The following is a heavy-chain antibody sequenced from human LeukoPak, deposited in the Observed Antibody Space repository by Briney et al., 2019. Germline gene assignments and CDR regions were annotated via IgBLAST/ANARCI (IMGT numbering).Heavy chain of an antibody. CDR2: INPNSGGT. CDR3: AIFGVLEWLSPVDY. J-gene: IGHJ4*02. V-gene: IGHV1-2*06. D-gene: IGHD3-3*01. Sequence: ASVKVSCKASGYTFTGYYMHWMPQAPGQGLEWMGRINPNSGGTNYAQKFQGRVTMTRDTSISTAYMELSRLRSDDTAVYYCAIFGVLEWLSPVDYWGQGTLVTVSS. CDR1: GYTFTGYY.